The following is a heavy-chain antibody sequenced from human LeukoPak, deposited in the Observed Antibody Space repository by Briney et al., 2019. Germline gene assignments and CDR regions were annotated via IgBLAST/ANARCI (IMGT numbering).Heavy chain of an antibody. V-gene: IGHV3-23*01. CDR3: ARGQVASYYFDY. CDR1: GFTFSSYA. D-gene: IGHD5-12*01. J-gene: IGHJ4*02. CDR2: ISGSGGST. Sequence: GGSLRLSCAASGFTFSSYAMSWVRQAPGKGLEWVSAISGSGGSTYYADSVKGRFTISRDNSKNTLYLQMNSLRAEDTAVYYCARGQVASYYFDYWGQGTLVTVSS.